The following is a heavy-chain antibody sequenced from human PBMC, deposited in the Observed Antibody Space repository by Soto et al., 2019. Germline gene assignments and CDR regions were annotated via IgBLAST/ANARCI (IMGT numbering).Heavy chain of an antibody. CDR3: AREGGGSYGAFDI. J-gene: IGHJ3*02. V-gene: IGHV4-59*01. CDR1: CGSITSYY. CDR2: VYNSGST. D-gene: IGHD1-26*01. Sequence: SETLSLTCTVFCGSITSYYWSWVRRPPGKGLEWIGYVYNSGSTTYSPSFKSRVTISVDTSKNQFSLKLTSVTAADTAVYYCAREGGGSYGAFDIWGQGTMVT.